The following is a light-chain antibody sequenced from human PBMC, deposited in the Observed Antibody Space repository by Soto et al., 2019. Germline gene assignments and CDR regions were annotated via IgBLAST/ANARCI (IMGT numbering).Light chain of an antibody. V-gene: IGLV2-8*01. Sequence: QSALIQPPSASGSPGQSVTISCTGTSSDVGGYDYVSWYRQHPGQAPKLIIYEVTKRPSGVPDRFSGSKSGNTASLTVSGLQTDDEADYYCSSYAGTVLFGGGTKVTVL. J-gene: IGLJ2*01. CDR2: EVT. CDR1: SSDVGGYDY. CDR3: SSYAGTVL.